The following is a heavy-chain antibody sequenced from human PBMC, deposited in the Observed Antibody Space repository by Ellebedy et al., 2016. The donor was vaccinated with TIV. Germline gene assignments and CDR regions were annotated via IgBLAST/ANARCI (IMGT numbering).Heavy chain of an antibody. Sequence: SETLSLTCTVSGGSISSYYWSWIRQPPGKGLEWIGYIYYSGSTNYNPSLKSRVTISVDTSKNQFSLKLSSVTAADTAVYYCAREDYAAIFDHWGQGTLVTVSS. D-gene: IGHD2-2*01. CDR3: AREDYAAIFDH. J-gene: IGHJ4*02. CDR1: GGSISSYY. V-gene: IGHV4-59*01. CDR2: IYYSGST.